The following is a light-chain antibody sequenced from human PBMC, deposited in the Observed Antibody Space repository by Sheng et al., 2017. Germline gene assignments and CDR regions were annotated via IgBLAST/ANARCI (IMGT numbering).Light chain of an antibody. CDR3: QQYTNYSPWT. Sequence: DIQMTQSPSSLSASVGDRVAITCRASQSVYTWLAWYQQKPGRAPKLLIYKASSLEDGVPPRFSGSGSGTEFTLTISSLQPDDFATYYCQQYTNYSPWTFGQGTKVEVK. CDR2: KAS. V-gene: IGKV1-5*03. CDR1: QSVYTW. J-gene: IGKJ1*01.